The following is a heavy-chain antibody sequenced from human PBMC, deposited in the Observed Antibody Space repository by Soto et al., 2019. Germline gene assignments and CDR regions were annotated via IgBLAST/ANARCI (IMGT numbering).Heavy chain of an antibody. Sequence: EVQLLESGGGLVQPGGSLRLSCAASGFTFSSYAMRWVRQAPAKGLEWVSVISGSGDSTYYADSVKGRFTISRDNSKKTLYLQMNSLRADDTAVYYCAKARGYNDYGYFDYWGQGTLVTVSS. CDR1: GFTFSSYA. J-gene: IGHJ4*02. D-gene: IGHD5-12*01. CDR2: ISGSGDST. V-gene: IGHV3-23*01. CDR3: AKARGYNDYGYFDY.